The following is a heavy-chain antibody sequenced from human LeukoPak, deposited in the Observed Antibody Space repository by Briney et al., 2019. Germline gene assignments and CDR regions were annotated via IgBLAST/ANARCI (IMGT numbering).Heavy chain of an antibody. CDR3: AKGTSYYYDSSGLFGYFDY. V-gene: IGHV3-23*01. J-gene: IGHJ4*02. D-gene: IGHD3-22*01. CDR2: VTGSADYT. CDR1: GFTFSIYA. Sequence: GGSLRLSCAASGFTFSIYALSWVRQAPGKGLEWVSAVTGSADYTYYADSVKGRFTISRDKSQNTLYLQMNSLRADDTAVYYCAKGTSYYYDSSGLFGYFDYWGQGTMVTVSS.